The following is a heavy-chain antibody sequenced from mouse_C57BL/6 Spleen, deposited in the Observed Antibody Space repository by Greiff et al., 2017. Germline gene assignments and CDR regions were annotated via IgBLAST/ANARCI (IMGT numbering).Heavy chain of an antibody. J-gene: IGHJ3*01. CDR2: IDPSDSYT. V-gene: IGHV1-69*01. D-gene: IGHD3-2*02. CDR1: GYTFTSYW. Sequence: QVQLQQPGAELVMPGASVKLSCKASGYTFTSYWMHWVKQRPGQGLEWIGEIDPSDSYTNYNQKFKGKSTLTVDESSSTAYMQLSSLTSEDSAVYYCARGDISGPAWFAYWGQGTLVTVSA. CDR3: ARGDISGPAWFAY.